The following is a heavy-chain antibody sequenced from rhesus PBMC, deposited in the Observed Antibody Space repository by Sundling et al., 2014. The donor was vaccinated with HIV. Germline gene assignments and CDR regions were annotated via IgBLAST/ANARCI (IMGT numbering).Heavy chain of an antibody. CDR1: GFSFSDYY. D-gene: IGHD2-15*01. CDR3: AAGYCSGTYCQHNYGLDS. CDR2: ISYTGGST. J-gene: IGHJ6*01. Sequence: EVQVVESGGGLAKPGGSLRLSCAASGFSFSDYYMHWVRQAPGKGLEWVSGISYTGGSTYYADSVKGRFTISRENAKNTLYLQMDSLRAEDTAVYYCAAGYCSGTYCQHNYGLDSWGQGVVVTVSS. V-gene: IGHV3-59*01.